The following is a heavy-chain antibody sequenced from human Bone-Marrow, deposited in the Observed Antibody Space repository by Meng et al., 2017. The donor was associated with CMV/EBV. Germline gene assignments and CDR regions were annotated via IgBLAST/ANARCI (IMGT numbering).Heavy chain of an antibody. V-gene: IGHV3-9*01. J-gene: IGHJ6*02. D-gene: IGHD2-2*01. CDR1: GFTFDDYA. CDR3: ARDLRPAALYTNYYYYYGMDV. CDR2: ISWNGGSI. Sequence: SLKISCTASGFTFDDYALHWVRQPPGKGLEWVSGISWNGGSIDYVDSVKGRFTISRDNSKSTLYLQMNSLRAEDTAVYYCARDLRPAALYTNYYYYYGMDVWGQGTTVTVSS.